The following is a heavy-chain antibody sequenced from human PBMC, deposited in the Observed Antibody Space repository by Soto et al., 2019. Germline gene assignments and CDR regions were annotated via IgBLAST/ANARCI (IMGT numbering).Heavy chain of an antibody. J-gene: IGHJ3*02. Sequence: QVQLVQSGAEVKKPGASVKVSCKASGYTFTSYGISWVRQAPGQGLEWMGWISAYNGNTNYAQKLQGRVTMTTDTSTSPAYMELRSLRSDDTAVYYCARDFGSSGYRPGDDAFDIWGQGTMVTVSS. CDR3: ARDFGSSGYRPGDDAFDI. CDR2: ISAYNGNT. D-gene: IGHD3-22*01. CDR1: GYTFTSYG. V-gene: IGHV1-18*01.